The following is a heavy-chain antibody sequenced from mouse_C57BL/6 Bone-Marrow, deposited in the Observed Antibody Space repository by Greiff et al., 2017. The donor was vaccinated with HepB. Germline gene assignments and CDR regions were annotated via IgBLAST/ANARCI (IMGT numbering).Heavy chain of an antibody. V-gene: IGHV1-81*01. CDR1: GYTFTSYG. CDR2: IYPRSGNT. Sequence: QVQLQQSGAELARPGASVKLSCKASGYTFTSYGISWVKQRTGQGLEWIGEIYPRSGNTYYNEKFKSKATLTVDTSSSTAYMQLSSLTSEDSAVYYCARRNFYYGNWVAYWGQGTLVTVSA. J-gene: IGHJ3*01. CDR3: ARRNFYYGNWVAY. D-gene: IGHD2-1*01.